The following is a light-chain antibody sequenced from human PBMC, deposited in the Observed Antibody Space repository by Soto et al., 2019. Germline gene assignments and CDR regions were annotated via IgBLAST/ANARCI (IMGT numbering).Light chain of an antibody. V-gene: IGKV1-9*01. CDR3: QQFKSYPRT. CDR1: QGISSS. J-gene: IGKJ1*01. CDR2: VAS. Sequence: IQLTQSPSSLSASVGDRVTITCRASQGISSSLAWYQQKPGKAPKLLIYVASTLHTGVPSRFSGSGSGTEFTLSISSLQPEDFATYYCQQFKSYPRTLGQGTKVEIK.